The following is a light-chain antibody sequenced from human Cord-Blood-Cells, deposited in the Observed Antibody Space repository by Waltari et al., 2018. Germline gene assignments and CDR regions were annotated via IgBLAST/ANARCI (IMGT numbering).Light chain of an antibody. J-gene: IGKJ1*01. Sequence: EIVMTQSPATLSVSPGESATLSCRASQSVSSNLAWYQQKPGQAPRLLIYGASTGSTGIPARCSCSGSGTEFTLTISSLQSEDVAGYYCQQYNNWWTFGQGTKVEIK. V-gene: IGKV3-15*01. CDR3: QQYNNWWT. CDR2: GAS. CDR1: QSVSSN.